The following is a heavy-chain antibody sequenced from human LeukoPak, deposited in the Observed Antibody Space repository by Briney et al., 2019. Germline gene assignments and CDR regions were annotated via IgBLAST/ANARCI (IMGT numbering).Heavy chain of an antibody. J-gene: IGHJ4*02. V-gene: IGHV3-23*01. CDR3: AKVEGSVEMAYRRSTVVDY. Sequence: PGGSLRLSCAASGFTFSSYAMSWVRQAPGKGLEWVSAISGSGGSTYYADSVKGRFTISRDNSKNTLYLQMNSLRAEDTAVYYCAKVEGSVEMAYRRSTVVDYWGQGTLVTVSS. CDR1: GFTFSSYA. D-gene: IGHD5-24*01. CDR2: ISGSGGST.